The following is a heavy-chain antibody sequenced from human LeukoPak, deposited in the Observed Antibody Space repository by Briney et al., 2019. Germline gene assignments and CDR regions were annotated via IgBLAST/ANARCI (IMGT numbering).Heavy chain of an antibody. J-gene: IGHJ3*01. CDR2: TFYTGRT. CDR3: ARRRHNFDFYDV. D-gene: IGHD3/OR15-3a*01. V-gene: IGHV4-39*01. CDR1: GDSIISNVYW. Sequence: SETLSLTCTVSGDSIISNVYWWDWVRLPPGKGLEWIGATFYTGRTFYSPSLKSRVTISVDTSKNQFSLDLSSATAADTAVYYCARRRHNFDFYDVWGQGTRVTVSS.